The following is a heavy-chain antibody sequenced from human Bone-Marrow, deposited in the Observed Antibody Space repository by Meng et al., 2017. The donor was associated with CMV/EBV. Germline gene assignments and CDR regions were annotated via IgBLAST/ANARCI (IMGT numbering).Heavy chain of an antibody. D-gene: IGHD3-16*01. V-gene: IGHV3-30-3*01. Sequence: GESLKISCAASGFTFSSYAMHWVRQAPGKGLEWVAVISYDGSNKYYADSVKGRFTISRDNSKNTLYLQMNSLRAEDTAVYYCVGAFDSWGQGTMVTVSS. J-gene: IGHJ3*02. CDR2: ISYDGSNK. CDR3: VGAFDS. CDR1: GFTFSSYA.